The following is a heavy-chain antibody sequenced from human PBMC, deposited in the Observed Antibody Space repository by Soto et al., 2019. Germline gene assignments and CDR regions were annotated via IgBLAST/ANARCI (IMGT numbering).Heavy chain of an antibody. V-gene: IGHV4-39*01. CDR2: IHYSGTT. CDR1: GGSISSSSYF. J-gene: IGHJ4*01. D-gene: IGHD3-22*01. CDR3: ARHKDSTGYRPFDY. Sequence: KASETLSLTCTVSGGSISSSSYFWGWIRQPPGKGLEWIGSIHYSGTTYYNASLKSRVTISVDTSKNQFSLKLSSVTAADTAMYYCARHKDSTGYRPFDYWGHGTLVTVS.